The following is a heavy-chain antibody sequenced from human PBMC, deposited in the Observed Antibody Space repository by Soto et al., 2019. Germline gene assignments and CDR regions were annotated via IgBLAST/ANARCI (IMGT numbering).Heavy chain of an antibody. J-gene: IGHJ4*02. V-gene: IGHV3-64*01. CDR1: GFTFTSYA. CDR2: ISSNGGST. CDR3: ARQWLDSYYFDY. D-gene: IGHD6-19*01. Sequence: EVQLVESGGGLVQPGGSLRLSCAASGFTFTSYAMHWVRQAPGKGLEYVSAISSNGGSTYYANSVKGRFTISRDNSKHTLYLQMGSLRAEDMAVYYCARQWLDSYYFDYWGQGTLVTVSS.